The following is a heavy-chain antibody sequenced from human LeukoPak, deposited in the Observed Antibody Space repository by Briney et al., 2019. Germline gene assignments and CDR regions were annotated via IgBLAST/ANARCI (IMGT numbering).Heavy chain of an antibody. D-gene: IGHD1-26*01. V-gene: IGHV4-4*02. Sequence: SETLSLTCAVSGDSINSSNWWNWVRQPPGQGLEWIAEIYHSGHTNYNPSLKSRVTISLDKSKNQFSLKLTSVTAADTAVYFCARAGGGTYYFDFWGQGTLVTVSS. CDR1: GDSINSSNW. CDR2: IYHSGHT. CDR3: ARAGGGTYYFDF. J-gene: IGHJ4*02.